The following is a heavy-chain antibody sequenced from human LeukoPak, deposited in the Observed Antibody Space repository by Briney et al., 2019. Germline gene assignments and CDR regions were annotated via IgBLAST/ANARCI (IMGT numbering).Heavy chain of an antibody. D-gene: IGHD3-9*01. J-gene: IGHJ4*02. Sequence: APLKVSCKASGYTFSDYYMHWVRQAPGQGLEWMGWINPKSGSPHYAEKFQGRVTMTRDTSISTAYMEVSRLRFDDTAVYYCAKGLRYHDWLSPFDYWGQGTLVTVSS. CDR3: AKGLRYHDWLSPFDY. V-gene: IGHV1-2*02. CDR2: INPKSGSP. CDR1: GYTFSDYY.